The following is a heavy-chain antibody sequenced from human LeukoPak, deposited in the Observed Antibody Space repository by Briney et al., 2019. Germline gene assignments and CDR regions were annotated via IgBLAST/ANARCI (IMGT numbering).Heavy chain of an antibody. J-gene: IGHJ4*02. D-gene: IGHD3-22*01. V-gene: IGHV4-38-2*02. CDR1: DYSISSGYY. Sequence: PSETLSLTCTVSDYSISSGYYWGWIRQPPGKGLEWIGGIYHSGSTYYSPSLKSRVTISVDTSKNQFSLKLSSVTAADTAVYYCARTERGRGYYLDYWGQGTLVTVSS. CDR3: ARTERGRGYYLDY. CDR2: IYHSGST.